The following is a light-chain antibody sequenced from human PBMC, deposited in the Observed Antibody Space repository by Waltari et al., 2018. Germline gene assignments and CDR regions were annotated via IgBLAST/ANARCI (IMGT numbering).Light chain of an antibody. CDR3: CSYADGNTYV. J-gene: IGLJ1*01. V-gene: IGLV2-11*01. Sequence: QSALTQPRSVSGSPGQSVPISYHGPGSDVGAYIYVSWYQYGPGEAPKVMIYDVTYPPSGVPDRFSGSKSGNTASLTISGLQTEDEADYFCCSYADGNTYVFGSVTKVTVL. CDR1: GSDVGAYIY. CDR2: DVT.